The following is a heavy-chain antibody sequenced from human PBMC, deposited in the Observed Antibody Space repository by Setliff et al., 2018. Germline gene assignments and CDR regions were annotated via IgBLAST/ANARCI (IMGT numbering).Heavy chain of an antibody. Sequence: GGSLRLSCAASGFTFTNYGMHWVRQAPGKGLEWVAIIWFDGSQEYYADSVRGRFTISRDASKNTLFLQMNSLRAEDTALYYCVRERAYSGTYFFDYWGRGTMVTVSS. D-gene: IGHD1-26*01. J-gene: IGHJ4*02. CDR3: VRERAYSGTYFFDY. CDR1: GFTFTNYG. CDR2: IWFDGSQE. V-gene: IGHV3-33*01.